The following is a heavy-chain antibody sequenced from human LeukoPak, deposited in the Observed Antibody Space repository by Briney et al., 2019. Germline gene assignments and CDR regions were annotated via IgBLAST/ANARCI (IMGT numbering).Heavy chain of an antibody. CDR2: INHDATEK. D-gene: IGHD5-12*01. V-gene: IGHV3-7*01. J-gene: IGHJ6*03. Sequence: GGSLRLSCVASGFSFDSYWMNWVRQAPGRGLEWVANINHDATEKYYVDSVKGRFTISRDNAKKSLYLQMNSLRTEDTAMYYCAKGYSGYKYYYYYYMDVWGKGTTVTVSS. CDR1: GFSFDSYW. CDR3: AKGYSGYKYYYYYYMDV.